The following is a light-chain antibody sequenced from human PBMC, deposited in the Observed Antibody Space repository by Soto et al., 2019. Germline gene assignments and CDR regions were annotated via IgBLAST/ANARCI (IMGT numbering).Light chain of an antibody. J-gene: IGKJ2*01. CDR2: AAS. V-gene: IGKV3-20*01. CDR1: QRVSANY. CDR3: QQYGSSSYT. Sequence: EIVLTQSPGTLALSPGDRATLSCRASQRVSANYVAWYQQKPGQAPRLLIYAASSRDTGIPDRFSGSGSGTDFILTISRLEPEDFAVYYCQQYGSSSYTFGQGTKLEIK.